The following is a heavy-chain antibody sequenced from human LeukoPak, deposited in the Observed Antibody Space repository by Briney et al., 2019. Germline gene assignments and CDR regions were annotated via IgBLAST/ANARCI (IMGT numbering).Heavy chain of an antibody. D-gene: IGHD3-9*01. Sequence: RASVKVSCKASGYTFTSYGISWVRQAPGQGLEWMGWIGAYNGNTNYAQKLQGRVTMTTDTSTSTAYMELRSLRSDDTAVYYCARFFDYDILTGSFDPWGQGTLVTVSS. J-gene: IGHJ5*02. CDR2: IGAYNGNT. V-gene: IGHV1-18*04. CDR1: GYTFTSYG. CDR3: ARFFDYDILTGSFDP.